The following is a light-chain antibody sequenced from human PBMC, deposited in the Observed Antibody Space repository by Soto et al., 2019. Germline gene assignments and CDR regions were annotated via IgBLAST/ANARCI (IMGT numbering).Light chain of an antibody. CDR2: WAS. CDR3: QRSYSTPLT. Sequence: DIVMTQSPDSLAVSLGERATINCKSSQSVLYSSNNKNYLAWYQQKPGQPPKLLIYWASTRESGVADRFSGSGSETDFTLTISSLQAEDVAVYYCQRSYSTPLTLGGGTKVEIK. J-gene: IGKJ4*01. V-gene: IGKV4-1*01. CDR1: QSVLYSSNNKNY.